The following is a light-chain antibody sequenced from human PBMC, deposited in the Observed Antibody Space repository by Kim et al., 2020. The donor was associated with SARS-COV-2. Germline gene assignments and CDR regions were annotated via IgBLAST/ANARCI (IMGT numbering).Light chain of an antibody. Sequence: QSALTQPPSASGSPGQSVTISCTGTSSDVGGYNYVSWYQQHPGKAPKLMIYDVSKRPSGVPDRFSGSKSGNTAFLTVSGLQAEDEADYYCSSYAGSNNLVFGGGTQLTVL. CDR1: SSDVGGYNY. V-gene: IGLV2-8*01. CDR2: DVS. CDR3: SSYAGSNNLV. J-gene: IGLJ2*01.